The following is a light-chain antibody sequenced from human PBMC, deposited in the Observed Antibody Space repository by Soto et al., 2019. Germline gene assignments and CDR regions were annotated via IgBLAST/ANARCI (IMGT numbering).Light chain of an antibody. CDR2: GNS. CDR3: QSYDSSPFYV. CDR1: SSNIGAGYD. J-gene: IGLJ1*01. Sequence: QSVLTQPPSVSGAPGQRVTISCTGSSSNIGAGYDVHWYQQLPGTAPKLLIYGNSNRPSGVPDRFSGSKSGTSASLAITELQAEDEADYYCQSYDSSPFYVFGTGTKLTVL. V-gene: IGLV1-40*01.